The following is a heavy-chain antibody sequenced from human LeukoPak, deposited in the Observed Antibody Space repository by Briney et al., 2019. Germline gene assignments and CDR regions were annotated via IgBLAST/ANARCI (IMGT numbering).Heavy chain of an antibody. Sequence: PGGSLRLSCAASGFTVSSNYMSWVRQAPGKGLEWVSAISGSGAGTYYADSVKGRFTISRDNSKNTLYLQMNSLRVEDTAVYYCAKGDLSGGTFYFDYWGQGTLVSVSS. CDR1: GFTVSSNY. D-gene: IGHD2-15*01. V-gene: IGHV3-23*01. J-gene: IGHJ4*02. CDR2: ISGSGAGT. CDR3: AKGDLSGGTFYFDY.